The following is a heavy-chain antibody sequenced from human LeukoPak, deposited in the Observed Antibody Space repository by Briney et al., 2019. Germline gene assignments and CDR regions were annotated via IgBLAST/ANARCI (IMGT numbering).Heavy chain of an antibody. CDR2: ISGSGGST. CDR3: AKDASSSWSPSYFDY. J-gene: IGHJ4*02. D-gene: IGHD6-13*01. CDR1: GFTFSSYA. V-gene: IGHV3-23*01. Sequence: GGSLRLSCAASGFTFSSYAMSWVRQAPGKGLEWASAISGSGGSTYYADSVKGRFTISRDNSKNTLYLQMNSLRAEDTAVYYCAKDASSSWSPSYFDYWGQGTLVTVSS.